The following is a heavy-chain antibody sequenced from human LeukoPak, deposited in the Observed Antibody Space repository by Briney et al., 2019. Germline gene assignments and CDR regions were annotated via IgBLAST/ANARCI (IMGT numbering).Heavy chain of an antibody. CDR1: GGSISSGGYY. CDR2: IYYSGST. CDR3: ARSVLRYFDWLFEFDY. V-gene: IGHV4-31*03. Sequence: SETLSLTCTVSGGSISSGGYYWSWIRQHPGKGLEWIGYIYYSGSTYYNPSLKSRVTISVDTSKNQFSLKLSSVTAADTAVYYCARSVLRYFDWLFEFDYWGQGTMVTVSS. J-gene: IGHJ4*02. D-gene: IGHD3-9*01.